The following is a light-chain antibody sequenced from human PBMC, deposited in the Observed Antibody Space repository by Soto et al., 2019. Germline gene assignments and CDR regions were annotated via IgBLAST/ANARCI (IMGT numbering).Light chain of an antibody. Sequence: QSALSQPASVSGSPGQSIAISCTGTSSDVGSYNSVSWYQQHPGKAPKLMIYEGSKRPSGVSVRFSGSKSGNTASLTISGLQAEDEADYYCCSYAGNPYVFGTGTKLTVL. J-gene: IGLJ1*01. CDR2: EGS. V-gene: IGLV2-23*01. CDR3: CSYAGNPYV. CDR1: SSDVGSYNS.